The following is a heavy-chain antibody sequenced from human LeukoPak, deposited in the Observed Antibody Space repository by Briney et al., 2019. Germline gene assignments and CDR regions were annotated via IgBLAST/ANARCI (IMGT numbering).Heavy chain of an antibody. J-gene: IGHJ4*02. CDR2: INWSGGST. CDR3: ARAPITSPFYFDS. D-gene: IGHD2-2*01. V-gene: IGHV3-20*04. Sequence: GGSLRLSCAVSDFTVSSNYMSWVRQVPGKGLEWVSGINWSGGSTGYADPLRGRFTISRDNAKNSLYLQMDSLRAEDTALYYCARAPITSPFYFDSWGQGTLVTVSS. CDR1: DFTVSSNY.